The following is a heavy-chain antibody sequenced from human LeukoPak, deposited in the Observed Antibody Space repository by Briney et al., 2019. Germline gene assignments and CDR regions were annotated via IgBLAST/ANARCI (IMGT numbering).Heavy chain of an antibody. CDR3: ARDLTSYDSSGPSYFDY. CDR1: GFTFSNYW. V-gene: IGHV3-7*01. J-gene: IGHJ4*02. D-gene: IGHD3-22*01. CDR2: IKQDGGET. Sequence: GESLRLSCAASGFTFSNYWMSWVRQAPGKGLEWVANIKQDGGETYFVDSVKGRFTVSRDNAKNSLYLQMNSLRAEDTAIYYCARDLTSYDSSGPSYFDYWGQGTLVTVPS.